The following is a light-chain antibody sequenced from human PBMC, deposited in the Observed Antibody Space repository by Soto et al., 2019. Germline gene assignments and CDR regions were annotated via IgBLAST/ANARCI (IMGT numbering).Light chain of an antibody. CDR1: SSDVGAYNY. Sequence: QSVLTQPPSASGSPGQSVTISCTGTSSDVGAYNYVSWYQQHAGKAPKLVIYKVTKRPSGVPDRFSGSKSANTASLTVSGLQAEDVADYYCSSFASSNTWVFGGGTNLTVL. CDR2: KVT. CDR3: SSFASSNTWV. V-gene: IGLV2-8*01. J-gene: IGLJ3*02.